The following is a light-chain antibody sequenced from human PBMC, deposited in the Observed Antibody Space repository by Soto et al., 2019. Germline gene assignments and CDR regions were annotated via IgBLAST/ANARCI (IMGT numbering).Light chain of an antibody. V-gene: IGKV3-20*01. J-gene: IGKJ5*01. Sequence: EIVLMQSPGTLSLSPGERATLSCRASQSVSNNYLAWYQQKPGQAPRLLIYGASNRATGIPDRFSGSGSGTDFTLTISSLQPEDVATYYCQKYNSAPFTFGQGTRLEIK. CDR3: QKYNSAPFT. CDR2: GAS. CDR1: QSVSNNY.